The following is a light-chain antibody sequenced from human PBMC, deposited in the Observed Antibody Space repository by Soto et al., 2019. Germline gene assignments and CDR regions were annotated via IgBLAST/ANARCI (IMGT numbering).Light chain of an antibody. V-gene: IGKV3-11*01. CDR1: QSVSSY. CDR2: DAS. CDR3: QQYGNSPIT. J-gene: IGKJ1*01. Sequence: EIVLTQSPATLSLSPGERATLSCRASQSVSSYLAWYQQKPGQAPRLLIYDASNRATGIPARFSGSGSGTDFTLTIRRLEPEDFATYYCQQYGNSPITFGQGTKVDIK.